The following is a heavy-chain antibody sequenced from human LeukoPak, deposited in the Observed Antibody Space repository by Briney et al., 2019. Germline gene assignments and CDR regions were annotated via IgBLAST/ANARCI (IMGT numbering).Heavy chain of an antibody. V-gene: IGHV4-59*08. D-gene: IGHD3-22*01. CDR3: ARVQVTMIVVVMVNDAFDI. CDR2: IYYSGST. CDR1: GGSISSYY. Sequence: SETLSLTCTVSGGSISSYYWSWIRQPPGKGLEWIGYIYYSGSTYYNPSLKSRVTISVDTSKNQFSLKLSSVTAADTAVYYCARVQVTMIVVVMVNDAFDIWGQGTMVTVSS. J-gene: IGHJ3*02.